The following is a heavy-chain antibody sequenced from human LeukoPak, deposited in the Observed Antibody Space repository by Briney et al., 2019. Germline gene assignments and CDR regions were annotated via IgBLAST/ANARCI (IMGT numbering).Heavy chain of an antibody. J-gene: IGHJ4*02. CDR1: GFTFSSYE. V-gene: IGHV3-48*03. Sequence: GGSLRLSCAASGFTFSSYEMNWVRQAPGKGLEWVSYISSSGSTIYYADSVKGRFTISRDNAKNSLYLQMNSLRAEDTAVYYCVRTSYYYDSSGYPPFDYWGQGTLVTVSS. CDR3: VRTSYYYDSSGYPPFDY. CDR2: ISSSGSTI. D-gene: IGHD3-22*01.